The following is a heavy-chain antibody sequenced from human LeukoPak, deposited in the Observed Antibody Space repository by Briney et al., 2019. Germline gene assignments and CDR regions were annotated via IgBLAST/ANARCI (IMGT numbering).Heavy chain of an antibody. Sequence: NPGGSLRLSCAASGFTISSYSMNWVRQAPGKGLEWVSSISSSSSYIYYADSVKGRFTISRDNAKNSLYLQMNSLRAEDTAVYYCARDELGYCSSTSCPRNYGMDVWGKGTTVTVSS. V-gene: IGHV3-21*01. CDR3: ARDELGYCSSTSCPRNYGMDV. CDR1: GFTISSYS. J-gene: IGHJ6*04. CDR2: ISSSSSYI. D-gene: IGHD2-2*03.